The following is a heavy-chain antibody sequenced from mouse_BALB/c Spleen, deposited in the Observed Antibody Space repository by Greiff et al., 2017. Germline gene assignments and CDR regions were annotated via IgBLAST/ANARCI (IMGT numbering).Heavy chain of an antibody. D-gene: IGHD1-1*01. V-gene: IGHV7-1*02. CDR3: ARDALGSSSWYFDV. CDR2: SRNKANDYTT. Sequence: EVKLVESGGGLVQPGGSLRLSCATSGFTFSDFYMEWVRQPPGKRLEWIAASRNKANDYTTEYSASVKGRFIVSRDTSQSILYLQMNALRAEDTAIYYCARDALGSSSWYFDVWGAGTTVTVSS. CDR1: GFTFSDFY. J-gene: IGHJ1*01.